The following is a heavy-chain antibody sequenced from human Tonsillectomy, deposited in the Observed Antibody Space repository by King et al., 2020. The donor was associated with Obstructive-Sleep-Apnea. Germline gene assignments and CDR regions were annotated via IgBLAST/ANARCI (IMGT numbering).Heavy chain of an antibody. V-gene: IGHV4-59*08. CDR3: ARHDGGLNWFDP. D-gene: IGHD4-23*01. CDR2: IYYSGST. CDR1: GGSISTYY. Sequence: VQLQESGPGLLKPSETLSLTCTVSGGSISTYYWSWIRQSPGKGLEWIGYIYYSGSTNYNPSLRSRFTIAVDTSKNHFSLKLTSVTAADTAVYYCARHDGGLNWFDPWGQGTLVTVSS. J-gene: IGHJ5*02.